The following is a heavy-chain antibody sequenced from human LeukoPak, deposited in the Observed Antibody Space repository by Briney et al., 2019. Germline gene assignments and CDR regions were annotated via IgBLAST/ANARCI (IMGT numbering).Heavy chain of an antibody. J-gene: IGHJ4*02. CDR1: GFTFSTYA. D-gene: IGHD1-26*01. V-gene: IGHV3-23*01. CDR3: AKEQVVSPPWVSYFDY. CDR2: ISGGGDIT. Sequence: PGGSLRLSCVASGFTFSTYAMSWVRQTPAKGLEWVSVISGGGDITYYADSVKGRFTISRDNSENTVYLQMNSLRAEDTAVYYCAKEQVVSPPWVSYFDYWAQGTLVIVSS.